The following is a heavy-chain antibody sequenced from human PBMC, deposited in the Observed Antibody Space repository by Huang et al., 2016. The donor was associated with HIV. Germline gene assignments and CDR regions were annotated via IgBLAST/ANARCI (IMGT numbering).Heavy chain of an antibody. D-gene: IGHD3-22*01. Sequence: QVQLVQSGAEVKKPGASVKVSCKASGYTFTNYVISWVRQAPGQGLEWMGWTSPYNVNSNYAQKFQGRVTMTTDTSTTTVYMELRNLRSDDTAVYYCVTDYFDSSGNGAFDIWGQGTMVTVSS. J-gene: IGHJ3*02. CDR3: VTDYFDSSGNGAFDI. CDR1: GYTFTNYV. CDR2: TSPYNVNS. V-gene: IGHV1-18*01.